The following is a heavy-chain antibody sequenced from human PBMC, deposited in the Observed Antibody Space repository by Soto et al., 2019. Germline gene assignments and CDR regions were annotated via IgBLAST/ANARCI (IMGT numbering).Heavy chain of an antibody. CDR2: ISRSTTTI. Sequence: EVQLVESGGGLVQPGGSLRLSCAASGFTFSWYFMSWVRQAPGQGLEYISYISRSTTTIFYADSVKGRFTISRDNAKSSLYLQMNSLRDEDTAVYYCARGDNGGLDYWGQGTLVTVSS. CDR3: ARGDNGGLDY. CDR1: GFTFSWYF. V-gene: IGHV3-48*02. J-gene: IGHJ4*02. D-gene: IGHD2-8*01.